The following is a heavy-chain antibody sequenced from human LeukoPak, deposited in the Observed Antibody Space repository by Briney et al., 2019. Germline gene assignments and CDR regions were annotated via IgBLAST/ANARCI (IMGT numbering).Heavy chain of an antibody. J-gene: IGHJ4*02. V-gene: IGHV4-34*01. CDR2: INHSGST. CDR3: ARWASGISSYDILTGYYFDY. D-gene: IGHD3-9*01. CDR1: GGSISSYY. Sequence: PSETLSLTCTVSGGSISSYYWSWIRQPPGKGLEWIGEINHSGSTNYNPSLKSRVTISVDTSKNQFSLKLSSVTAADTAVYYCARWASGISSYDILTGYYFDYWGQGTLVTVSS.